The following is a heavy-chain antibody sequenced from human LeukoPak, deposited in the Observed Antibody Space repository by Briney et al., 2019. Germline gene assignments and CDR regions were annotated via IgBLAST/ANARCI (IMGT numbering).Heavy chain of an antibody. J-gene: IGHJ5*02. CDR3: ARDRWFDP. V-gene: IGHV4-61*08. CDR1: GGSISSGDYY. Sequence: SETLSLTCTVSGGSISSGDYYWSWIRQPPGKGLEWIGCIFYSGSTNYNPSLKSRVTISVDTSKNQFSPKLRSVTAADTAVYYCARDRWFDPWGQGTLVTVSS. CDR2: IFYSGST.